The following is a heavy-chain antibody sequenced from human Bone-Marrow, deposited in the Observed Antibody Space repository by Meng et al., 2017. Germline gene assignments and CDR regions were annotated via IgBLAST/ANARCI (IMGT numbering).Heavy chain of an antibody. CDR2: IYYTENT. CDR3: ARGRASCSSGGCSLGWFDP. V-gene: IGHV4-31*01. D-gene: IGHD2-15*01. J-gene: IGHJ5*02. CDR1: GGPINSSGYY. Sequence: VHLRVWGPAPVEPAESLSLTCSVSGGPINSSGYYWSWIRQHPGKGLEWIGYIYYTENTYYNPSLKSPMTISLDKSKNQFSLKLNSVTVADTAVYYCARGRASCSSGGCSLGWFDPWGQGTLVTVSS.